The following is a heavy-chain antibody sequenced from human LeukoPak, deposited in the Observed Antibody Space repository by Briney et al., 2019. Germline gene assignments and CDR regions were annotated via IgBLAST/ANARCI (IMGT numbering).Heavy chain of an antibody. V-gene: IGHV3-48*01. D-gene: IGHD2-2*01. J-gene: IGHJ4*02. CDR3: ARDFCSTTSGRLDY. Sequence: QTGPSLTLACAPSGFTFTSSSIHSVRHSRRDWLGWVSYIIGGGSTIYYADSVKGRFTISRDNPQNSLYLQMNSLRVEDTALYYCARDFCSTTSGRLDYWGQGTLVTVSS. CDR1: GFTFTSSS. CDR2: IIGGGSTI.